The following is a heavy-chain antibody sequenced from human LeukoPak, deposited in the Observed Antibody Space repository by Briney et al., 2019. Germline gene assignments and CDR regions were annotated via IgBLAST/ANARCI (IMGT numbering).Heavy chain of an antibody. CDR3: ARQDSSGYDDAFDI. CDR1: GGSISSYY. CDR2: IYTSGST. V-gene: IGHV4-4*07. D-gene: IGHD3-22*01. J-gene: IGHJ3*02. Sequence: TSETLSLTCTVSGGSISSYYWSWIRQPAGKGLEWIGRIYTSGSTNYNPSLKSRVTMSVDTSKNQFSLKLGSVTAADTAVYYCARQDSSGYDDAFDIWGQGTMVTVSS.